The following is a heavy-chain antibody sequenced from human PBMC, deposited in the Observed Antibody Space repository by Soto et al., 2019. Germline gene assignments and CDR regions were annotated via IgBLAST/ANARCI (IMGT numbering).Heavy chain of an antibody. CDR2: IIPIFGTA. V-gene: IGHV1-69*01. Sequence: QVQLVQSGAEVKKPGSSVKVSCKASGGTFSSYAISWVRQAPGQGLEWMGGIIPIFGTANYAQKFQGRVTITADESTSSDYRELGTLRSENTPVYYCERPLLAITIPRPSDPWGQGTLVTVSS. J-gene: IGHJ5*02. CDR3: ERPLLAITIPRPSDP. D-gene: IGHD2-21*01. CDR1: GGTFSSYA.